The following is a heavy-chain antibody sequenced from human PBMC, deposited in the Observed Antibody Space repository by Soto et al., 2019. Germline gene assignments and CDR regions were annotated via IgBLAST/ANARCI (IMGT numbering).Heavy chain of an antibody. V-gene: IGHV3-11*06. CDR1: GFTFSDYY. D-gene: IGHD2-15*01. CDR2: ISSSSSYI. CDR3: ARDPYCSGGSCYSSWFDP. Sequence: GGSLRLSCAASGFTFSDYYMSWIRQAPGKGLEWVSSISSSSSYIYYADSVKGRFTISRDNAKNSLYLQMNSLRAEDTAVYYCARDPYCSGGSCYSSWFDPWGQGTLVTVSS. J-gene: IGHJ5*02.